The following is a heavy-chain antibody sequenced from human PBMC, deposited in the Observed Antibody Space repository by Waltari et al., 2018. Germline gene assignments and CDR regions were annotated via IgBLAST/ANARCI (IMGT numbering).Heavy chain of an antibody. J-gene: IGHJ4*02. CDR2: IYPGDSDT. CDR1: GYSFTSYW. D-gene: IGHD3-22*01. Sequence: EVQLVQSGAEVKKPGESLKISCKGSGYSFTSYWIGWVRQMPGKGLEWMGIIYPGDSDTSYSPSCQGQFTISADKSISTAYLQWSSLKASDTAMYYCARQGTYYYDSSGYYGYDYWGQGTLVTVSS. CDR3: ARQGTYYYDSSGYYGYDY. V-gene: IGHV5-51*01.